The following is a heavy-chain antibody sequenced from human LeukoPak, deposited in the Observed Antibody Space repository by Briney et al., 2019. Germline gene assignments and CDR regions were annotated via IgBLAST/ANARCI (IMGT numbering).Heavy chain of an antibody. V-gene: IGHV7-4-1*02. D-gene: IGHD3-22*01. Sequence: ASVKVSCKASGYTFTSYAMNWVRQAPGQGLEWMGWINTNTGNPTYAQGFTGRFVFSLDTSVSTAYLQISSLKAEDTAVYYCARVRESIKGYDSSGYYFDYWGQGTLVTVSS. CDR1: GYTFTSYA. J-gene: IGHJ4*02. CDR3: ARVRESIKGYDSSGYYFDY. CDR2: INTNTGNP.